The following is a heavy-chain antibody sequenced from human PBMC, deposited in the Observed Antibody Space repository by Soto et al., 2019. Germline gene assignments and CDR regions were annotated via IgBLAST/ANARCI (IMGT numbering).Heavy chain of an antibody. D-gene: IGHD3-22*01. CDR3: ARDDDYEANAFDY. J-gene: IGHJ4*02. Sequence: QARGALRLSCAASVFTCSRYGMHWVRQAPGKGLEWVALIWNDGIRKVYVDSVKGRFTISRDNSKNTLDLQMNSLRAEDTAVYYCARDDDYEANAFDYWGPGTLVTV. CDR1: VFTCSRYG. V-gene: IGHV3-33*01. CDR2: IWNDGIRK.